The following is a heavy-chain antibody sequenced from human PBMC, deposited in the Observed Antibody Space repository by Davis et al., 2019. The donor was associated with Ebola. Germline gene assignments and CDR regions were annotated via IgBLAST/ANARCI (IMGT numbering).Heavy chain of an antibody. Sequence: SVKVSCKASGGTFSSYAISWVRQAPGQGLEWMGGIIPIFGTASYAQKFQGRVTITADESTTTAYMELSSLRSEDTAVYYCARDRIVVVVAATQAYYYYGMDVWGQGTTVTVSS. CDR1: GGTFSSYA. CDR3: ARDRIVVVVAATQAYYYYGMDV. J-gene: IGHJ6*02. V-gene: IGHV1-69*13. CDR2: IIPIFGTA. D-gene: IGHD2-15*01.